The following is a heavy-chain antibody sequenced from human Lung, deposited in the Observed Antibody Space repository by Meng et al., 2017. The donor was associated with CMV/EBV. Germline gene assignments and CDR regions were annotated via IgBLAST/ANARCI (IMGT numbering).Heavy chain of an antibody. V-gene: IGHV1-2*02. CDR2: IYPNSGGT. CDR3: ARDNDWGPDY. J-gene: IGHJ4*02. Sequence: ASXXVSCKASGYRFSDHYFHRVRQAPGQGLGWMGWIYPNSGGTHYEQKFQGRLTVTRDTSISTGYMELSSLGSDDTAVYYCARDNDWGPDYWGQGTLVTVSS. D-gene: IGHD7-27*01. CDR1: GYRFSDHY.